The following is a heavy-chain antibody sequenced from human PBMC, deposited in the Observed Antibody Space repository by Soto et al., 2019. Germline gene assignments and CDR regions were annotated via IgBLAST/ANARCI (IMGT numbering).Heavy chain of an antibody. Sequence: ASETLSLTCTVSGGSVSSGSYYWSWIRQPPGKGLEWIGYIYYSGSTNYTPSLKSRVTISVDTSQNQFSLKLSSVTAADTAVYYCASFTPTIFGVVFNCFDPWRQGSLVAVPS. CDR3: ASFTPTIFGVVFNCFDP. D-gene: IGHD3-3*01. CDR2: IYYSGST. CDR1: GGSVSSGSYY. J-gene: IGHJ5*02. V-gene: IGHV4-61*01.